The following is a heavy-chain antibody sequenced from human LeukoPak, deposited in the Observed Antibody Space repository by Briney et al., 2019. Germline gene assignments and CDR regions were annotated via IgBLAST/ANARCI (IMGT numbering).Heavy chain of an antibody. CDR2: ISSSSSFI. D-gene: IGHD5-18*01. Sequence: PGGSLRLSCAAYGFTFNSYSMNWVRQAPGKGLEWVSSISSSSSFIYYADSVKGRFTISRDNAKNSLYLQMNSRRAEDTAVYYCARASGDIVETATMGSYWGQGTLVTVSS. CDR1: GFTFNSYS. CDR3: ARASGDIVETATMGSY. J-gene: IGHJ4*02. V-gene: IGHV3-21*01.